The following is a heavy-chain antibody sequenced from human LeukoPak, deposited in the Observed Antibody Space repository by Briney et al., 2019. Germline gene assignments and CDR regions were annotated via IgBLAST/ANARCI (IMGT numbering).Heavy chain of an antibody. D-gene: IGHD4-17*01. CDR3: ARAPNDYGDYEPQMPNFDY. Sequence: SETLSLTCTVSGGSISSYYWSWIRQPPGKGLEWIGYIYYSGSTNYNPSLKSRVTISVDTSKNQFSLKLSSVTAADTAVYYCARAPNDYGDYEPQMPNFDYWGQGTLVTVSS. J-gene: IGHJ4*02. CDR2: IYYSGST. V-gene: IGHV4-59*01. CDR1: GGSISSYY.